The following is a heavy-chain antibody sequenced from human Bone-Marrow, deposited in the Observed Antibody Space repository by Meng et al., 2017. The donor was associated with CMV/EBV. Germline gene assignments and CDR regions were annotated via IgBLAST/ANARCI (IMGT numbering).Heavy chain of an antibody. D-gene: IGHD3-10*01. CDR2: IRYDGSNK. CDR1: GFTFSSYG. V-gene: IGHV3-30*02. Sequence: GESLKISCAASGFTFSSYGMHWVRQAPGKGLEWVAFIRYDGSNKYYADSVKGRFTISRDNSKNTLYLQMNSLRAEDTAVYYCTRGRGSTHKGNWFDPWGQGTLVTVSS. J-gene: IGHJ5*02. CDR3: TRGRGSTHKGNWFDP.